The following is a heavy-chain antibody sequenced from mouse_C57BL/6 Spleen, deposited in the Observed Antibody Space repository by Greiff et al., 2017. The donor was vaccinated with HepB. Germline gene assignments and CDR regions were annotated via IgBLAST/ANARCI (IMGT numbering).Heavy chain of an antibody. CDR1: GYTFTSYW. CDR2: IHPSDSDT. V-gene: IGHV1-74*01. D-gene: IGHD2-4*01. CDR3: AIHDYDYDGGFAY. J-gene: IGHJ3*01. Sequence: QVQLKQPGAELVKPGASVKVSCKASGYTFTSYWMHWVKQRPGQGLEWIGRIHPSDSDTNYNQKFKGKATLTVDKSSSTAYMQLSSLTSEDSAVYYCAIHDYDYDGGFAYWGQGTLVTVSA.